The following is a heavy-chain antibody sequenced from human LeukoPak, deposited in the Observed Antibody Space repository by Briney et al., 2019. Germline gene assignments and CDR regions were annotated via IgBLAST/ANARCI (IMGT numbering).Heavy chain of an antibody. V-gene: IGHV1-46*01. Sequence: ASVKVSCKASGYTFTSYYMHWVRQAPGQGLEWMGIINPSGGSTSYAQKFQGRVTMTRDTSTSTVYMELSSLRSEDTAVYYCARDYGQQLVRYYYMDVWGKRTTVTVSS. J-gene: IGHJ6*03. D-gene: IGHD6-13*01. CDR3: ARDYGQQLVRYYYMDV. CDR1: GYTFTSYY. CDR2: INPSGGST.